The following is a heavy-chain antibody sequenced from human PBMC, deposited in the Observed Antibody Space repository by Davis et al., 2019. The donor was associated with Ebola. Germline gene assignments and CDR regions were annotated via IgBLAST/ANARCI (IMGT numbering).Heavy chain of an antibody. V-gene: IGHV3-30*03. D-gene: IGHD3-9*01. J-gene: IGHJ6*02. CDR1: GFTFSSYS. CDR3: ARTKLRYFDWQPDYYGMDV. CDR2: ISYDGSNK. Sequence: GGSLRLSCAASGFTFSSYSMNWVRQAPGKGLEWVAVISYDGSNKYYADSVKGRFTISRDNSKNTLYLQMNSLRSEDTAVYYCARTKLRYFDWQPDYYGMDVWGQGTTVTVSS.